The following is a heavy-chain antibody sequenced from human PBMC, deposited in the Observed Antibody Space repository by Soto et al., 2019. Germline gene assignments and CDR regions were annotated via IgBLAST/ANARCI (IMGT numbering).Heavy chain of an antibody. CDR1: GYTFTGYY. V-gene: IGHV1-2*02. D-gene: IGHD3-10*01. Sequence: ASVKVSCRASGYTFTGYYMHWVRQAPGQGLEWMGWINPNSGGTNYAQKFQGRVTMTRDTSISTAYMELSRLRSDDTAVYYCARELLLVRGVIPAGWFDPWGQGTLVTVSS. CDR2: INPNSGGT. J-gene: IGHJ5*02. CDR3: ARELLLVRGVIPAGWFDP.